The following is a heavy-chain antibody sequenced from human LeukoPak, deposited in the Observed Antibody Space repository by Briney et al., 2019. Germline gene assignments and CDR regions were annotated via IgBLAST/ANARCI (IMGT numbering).Heavy chain of an antibody. V-gene: IGHV3-74*01. CDR1: GFTFSGYW. CDR3: ARAYYYGSGSYYHDY. J-gene: IGHJ4*02. Sequence: GGSLRLSCAASGFTFSGYWMHWVRQAPGKGLVWVSRIKTDGSSTSYADSVKGRFTISRDNAKNTLYLQMNSLRAEDTAVYYCARAYYYGSGSYYHDYWGQETLVTVSS. CDR2: IKTDGSST. D-gene: IGHD3-10*01.